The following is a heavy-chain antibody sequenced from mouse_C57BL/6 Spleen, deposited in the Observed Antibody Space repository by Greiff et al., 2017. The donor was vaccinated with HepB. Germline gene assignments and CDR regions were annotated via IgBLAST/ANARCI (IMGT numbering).Heavy chain of an antibody. CDR1: GFSFNTYA. D-gene: IGHD2-4*01. V-gene: IGHV10-1*01. J-gene: IGHJ4*01. CDR2: IRSKSNNYAT. CDR3: VSYDYHRDYYAMDY. Sequence: EVMLVESGGGLVQPKGSLKLSCAASGFSFNTYAMNWVRQAPGKGLEWVARIRSKSNNYATYYADSVKDRFTISRDDSESMLYLQMNNLKTEDTAMYYCVSYDYHRDYYAMDYWGQGTSVTVSS.